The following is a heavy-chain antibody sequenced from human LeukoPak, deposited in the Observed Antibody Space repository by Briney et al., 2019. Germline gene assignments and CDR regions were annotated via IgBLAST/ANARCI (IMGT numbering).Heavy chain of an antibody. CDR2: ISSSSSYI. J-gene: IGHJ4*02. D-gene: IGHD5-24*01. CDR3: AREAGYNSWALDY. CDR1: GFTFSSYS. Sequence: GGSLRLXCAASGFTFSSYSMNWVRQAPGKGLEWVSSISSSSSYIYYADSVKGRFTISRDNAKNSLYLQMNSLRAEDTAVYYCAREAGYNSWALDYWGQGTLVTVSS. V-gene: IGHV3-21*01.